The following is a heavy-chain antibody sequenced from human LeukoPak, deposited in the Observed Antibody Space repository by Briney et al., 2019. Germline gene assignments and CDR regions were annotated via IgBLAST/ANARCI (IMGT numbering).Heavy chain of an antibody. CDR1: GGSISSGDYY. CDR3: ARDRSATTGVYFDY. CDR2: IYYSGST. Sequence: PSQTLSLTCTVSGGSISSGDYYWSWIRQPPGKGLEWIGYIYYSGSTYYNPSLKSRVTISVDTSKNQFSLKLSSVTAADTAVYYCARDRSATTGVYFDYWGQGTLVTVSS. J-gene: IGHJ4*02. V-gene: IGHV4-30-4*01. D-gene: IGHD1-1*01.